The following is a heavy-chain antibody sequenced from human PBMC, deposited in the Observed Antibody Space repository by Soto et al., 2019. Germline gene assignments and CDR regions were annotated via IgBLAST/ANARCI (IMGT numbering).Heavy chain of an antibody. CDR1: GYSISSGYY. CDR2: IYHSGST. J-gene: IGHJ4*02. D-gene: IGHD2-2*01. V-gene: IGHV4-38-2*01. Sequence: PSETLSLTCAVSGYSISSGYYWGLIRQPPGKGLEWIGSIYHSGSTYYNPSLKSRVTISVDTSKNQFSLKLSSVTAADTAVYYCARVNLAGSCGFDYRGKRTLVTVSS. CDR3: ARVNLAGSCGFDY.